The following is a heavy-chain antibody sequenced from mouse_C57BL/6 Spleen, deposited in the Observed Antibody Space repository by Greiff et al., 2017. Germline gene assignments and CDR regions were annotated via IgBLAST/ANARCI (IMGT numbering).Heavy chain of an antibody. V-gene: IGHV3-6*01. CDR1: GYSITSGYY. D-gene: IGHD3-3*01. CDR2: ISYDGSN. Sequence: EVKLQESGPGLVKPSQSLSLTCSVTGYSITSGYYWNWIRQFPGNKLEWMGYISYDGSNNYNPYLKNRITITRDTSQNQFFMKLNSVTTEDTATYYCARGDHLYYFDYWGQGTTLTVSS. CDR3: ARGDHLYYFDY. J-gene: IGHJ2*01.